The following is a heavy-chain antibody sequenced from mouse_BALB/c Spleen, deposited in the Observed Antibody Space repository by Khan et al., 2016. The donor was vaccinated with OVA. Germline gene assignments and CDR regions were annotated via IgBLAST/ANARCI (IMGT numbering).Heavy chain of an antibody. V-gene: IGHV1-7*01. CDR1: GYTFTSYW. Sequence: VQLQQSGAELAKPGASVKMSCKASGYTFTSYWMHWVKQRPGQGLEWIGYINPSTGYTDYNQRFKDKATLTADKSSSTAYMQLSSLTSEDSAVYYCANHGSSSAGFTYWGQGTLVTVSA. CDR3: ANHGSSSAGFTY. J-gene: IGHJ3*01. D-gene: IGHD1-1*01. CDR2: INPSTGYT.